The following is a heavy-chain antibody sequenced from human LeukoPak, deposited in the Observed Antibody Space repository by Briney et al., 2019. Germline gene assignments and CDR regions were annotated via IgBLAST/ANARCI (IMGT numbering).Heavy chain of an antibody. J-gene: IGHJ4*02. Sequence: SETLSLTCTVSGDSISSYDWSWIRQPPGKGLEWIGYIYYSGSTNYNPSLKSRVTISVDTSKNQFSLKLSSVTAADPAAYYCARHACGATRDYWGQGTLVTVSS. CDR2: IYYSGST. CDR1: GDSISSYD. V-gene: IGHV4-59*01. CDR3: ARHACGATRDY. D-gene: IGHD2-2*01.